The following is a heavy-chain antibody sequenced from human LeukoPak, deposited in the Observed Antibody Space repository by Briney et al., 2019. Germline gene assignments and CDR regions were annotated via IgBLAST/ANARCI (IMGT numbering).Heavy chain of an antibody. CDR1: GGSISKSGGFY. V-gene: IGHV4-31*02. CDR2: ISYRGST. Sequence: PSQTLSLTCTVSGGSISKSGGFYWTWIRQHPGNGLAWIGVISYRGSTYYTPSLKSRVSMSLDTSRRQFSLRLTSVTDEDTAVYYCARISQSTTGFYYWGQGSLVTVSS. CDR3: ARISQSTTGFYY. D-gene: IGHD2-8*02. J-gene: IGHJ4*02.